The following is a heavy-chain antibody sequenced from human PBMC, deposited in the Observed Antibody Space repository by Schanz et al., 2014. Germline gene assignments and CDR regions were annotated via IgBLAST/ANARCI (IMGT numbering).Heavy chain of an antibody. D-gene: IGHD2-8*02. CDR2: ISTDGTNT. J-gene: IGHJ3*01. CDR3: TRGRGALVTHNEALDL. Sequence: QVQLVESGGGVVQPGRSLRLSCAASGFTFRGHAMHWVRQAPGKGLEKVAAISTDGTNTYYAASVRGRFTISRDNSKNTVYLQMDSRRSEDTAVYYCTRGRGALVTHNEALDLWGQGTMVSVSS. V-gene: IGHV3-30*04. CDR1: GFTFRGHA.